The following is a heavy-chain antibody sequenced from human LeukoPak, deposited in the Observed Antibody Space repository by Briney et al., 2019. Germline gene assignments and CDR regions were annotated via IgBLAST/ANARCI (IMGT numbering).Heavy chain of an antibody. D-gene: IGHD3-22*01. V-gene: IGHV3-33*01. J-gene: IGHJ4*02. CDR1: GFTFSSYG. CDR3: ARGTDYYDSSAITTDFDY. CDR2: IWYDGSNK. Sequence: GRSLRLSCAASGFTFSSYGMHWVRQAPGKGLEWVAVIWYDGSNKYYADSVKGRFTISRDNSKNTLYLQMNSLRAEDTAVYYCARGTDYYDSSAITTDFDYWGQGTLVTVPS.